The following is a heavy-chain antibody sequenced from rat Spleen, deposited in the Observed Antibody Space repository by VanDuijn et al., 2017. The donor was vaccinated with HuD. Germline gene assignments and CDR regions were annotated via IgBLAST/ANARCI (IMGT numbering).Heavy chain of an antibody. CDR2: ISYEGSST. CDR1: GFTFSDYY. CDR3: ATENWDPYYWYFDF. J-gene: IGHJ1*01. D-gene: IGHD5-1*01. V-gene: IGHV5-22*01. Sequence: EVQLVESGGGLVQPGRSMQLSCAASGFTFSDYYMAWVRQAPKKGLEWVASISYEGSSTYYRDSVKGRFTISRDNAKSTLYLQMDSLRSEDTATYYCATENWDPYYWYFDFWGPGTMVTVSS.